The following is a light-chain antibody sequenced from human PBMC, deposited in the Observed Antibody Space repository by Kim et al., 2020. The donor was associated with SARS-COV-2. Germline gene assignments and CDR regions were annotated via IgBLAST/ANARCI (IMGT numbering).Light chain of an antibody. CDR1: SSNIGAGYD. Sequence: VTISCTGSSSNIGAGYDVHWYQQLPGTAPKLLIYGNNNRPSGVPDRFSGSKSGTSASLAITGLQAEDEADYYCQSYDSSLGGSGVFGGGTQLTVL. J-gene: IGLJ3*02. CDR3: QSYDSSLGGSGV. CDR2: GNN. V-gene: IGLV1-40*01.